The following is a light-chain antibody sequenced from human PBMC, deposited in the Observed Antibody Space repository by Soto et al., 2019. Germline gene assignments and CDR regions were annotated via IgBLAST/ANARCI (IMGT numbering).Light chain of an antibody. V-gene: IGKV3-20*01. J-gene: IGKJ4*01. CDR2: DAS. CDR3: QQYDNSPPCLT. Sequence: EIALTQSPGTLSLSPGERATLSCRASQNISSSYLAWYQQKPGQPPRLLIYDASSRATAIPDRFSGSGSGTDFTLTISRLEPEDFAVYYCQQYDNSPPCLTFGGGTKVEIK. CDR1: QNISSSY.